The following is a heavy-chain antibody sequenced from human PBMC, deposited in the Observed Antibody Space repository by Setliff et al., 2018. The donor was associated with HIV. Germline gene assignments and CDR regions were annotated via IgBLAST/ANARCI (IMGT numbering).Heavy chain of an antibody. Sequence: SETLSLTCTLSGDSISSGAYYWTWIRQHPGKGLEWIGYIYYSGSTYYNPSLKSRLTISLDTSSNQFSLRLSSVTAADTAVYYCTRDRSDFHYHGMDVWGQGTTVTVSS. CDR3: TRDRSDFHYHGMDV. V-gene: IGHV4-31*03. J-gene: IGHJ6*02. D-gene: IGHD2-21*02. CDR2: IYYSGST. CDR1: GDSISSGAYY.